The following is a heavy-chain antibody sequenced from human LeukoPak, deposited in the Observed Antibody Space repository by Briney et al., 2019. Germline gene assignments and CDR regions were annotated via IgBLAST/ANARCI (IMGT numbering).Heavy chain of an antibody. D-gene: IGHD6-19*01. CDR3: ARAAAETGAFRDNWFDP. CDR2: IRYDGSNK. Sequence: GGSLRLSCAASGFTFSSYGMHWARQAPGKGLEWVAFIRYDGSNKYYADSVKGRFTISRDNSKNTLYLQMNSLRAEDTAVYYCARAAAETGAFRDNWFDPWGQGTLVTVSS. V-gene: IGHV3-30*02. CDR1: GFTFSSYG. J-gene: IGHJ5*02.